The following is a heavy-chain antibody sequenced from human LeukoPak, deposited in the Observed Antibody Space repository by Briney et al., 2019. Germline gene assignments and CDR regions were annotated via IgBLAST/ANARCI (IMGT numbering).Heavy chain of an antibody. CDR3: ASRSSGYYPYYFDY. CDR2: IYYSGST. CDR1: GGSISSYY. V-gene: IGHV4-59*01. J-gene: IGHJ4*02. Sequence: SETLSLTCTVSGGSISSYYWSWIRQPPGKGLEWIGYIYYSGSTNYNPSLKSRVTISVDTSKNQFSLKLSSVTAADTAVYYCASRSSGYYPYYFDYWGQGTLVTVSS. D-gene: IGHD3-22*01.